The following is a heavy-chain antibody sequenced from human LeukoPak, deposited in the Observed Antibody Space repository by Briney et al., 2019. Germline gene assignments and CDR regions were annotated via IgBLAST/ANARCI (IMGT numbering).Heavy chain of an antibody. CDR1: GGSISSYY. CDR2: IYTSGST. V-gene: IGHV4-4*07. D-gene: IGHD3-3*01. J-gene: IGHJ5*02. CDR3: ARDSPKKRSITIFGVVTNNWFDP. Sequence: SETLSLTCTVSGGSISSYYWSWIRQPAGKGLEWIGRIYTSGSTNYNPSLKSRVTMSVDTSKNQFSLKLSSVTAADTAVYCCARDSPKKRSITIFGVVTNNWFDPWGQGTLVTVSS.